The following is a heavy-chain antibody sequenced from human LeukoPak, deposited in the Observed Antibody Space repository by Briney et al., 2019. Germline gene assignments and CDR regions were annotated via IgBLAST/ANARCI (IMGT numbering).Heavy chain of an antibody. CDR2: IYYSGST. Sequence: PSETLSLTCTVSGGSISSYYWSWIRQPPGKGLEWIGYIYYSGSTNYNPSLKSRVTISVDTSKNQFSLKLSSVTAADTAVYYCAREGSRGYWGQGTLVTVSS. CDR3: AREGSRGY. J-gene: IGHJ4*02. CDR1: GGSISSYY. V-gene: IGHV4-59*12. D-gene: IGHD3-10*01.